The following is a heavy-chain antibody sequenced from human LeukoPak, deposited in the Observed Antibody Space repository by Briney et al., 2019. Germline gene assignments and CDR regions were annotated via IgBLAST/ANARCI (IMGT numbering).Heavy chain of an antibody. CDR1: GGSFSGYY. CDR3: ARERPWLRLALDY. D-gene: IGHD5-12*01. V-gene: IGHV4-34*01. J-gene: IGHJ4*02. CDR2: INHSGST. Sequence: SETLPLTCAVYGGSFSGYYWSWIRQPPGKGLEWIGEINHSGSTNYNPSLKSRVTISVDTSKNQFSLKLSSVTAADTAVYHCARERPWLRLALDYWGQGTLVTVSS.